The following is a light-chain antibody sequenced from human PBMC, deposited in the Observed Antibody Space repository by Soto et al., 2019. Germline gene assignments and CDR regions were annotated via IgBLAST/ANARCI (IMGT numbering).Light chain of an antibody. CDR2: GIS. CDR1: QSVSNSF. J-gene: IGKJ4*01. Sequence: ESVLTQSPDTLSLSPGERATLSCRTSQSVSNSFFAWYQQKPGQAPRLLIYGISTRATGIPDRFSGSGSGTDFTLTISRLEPEDFVVYYCQQFSSYPLTFGGGTKVEIK. V-gene: IGKV3-20*01. CDR3: QQFSSYPLT.